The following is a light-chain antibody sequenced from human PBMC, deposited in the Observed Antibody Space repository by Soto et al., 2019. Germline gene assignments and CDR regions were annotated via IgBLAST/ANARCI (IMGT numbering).Light chain of an antibody. CDR1: QGIRND. J-gene: IGKJ1*01. CDR3: LQDYNYPRT. Sequence: AIQMPQSPSSLSASVGDRVTITRRASQGIRNDLGWYQQKPGKAPKLLIYAASSLQSGVPSRFSGSGSGTDFTLTISSLQPEDFATYYCLQDYNYPRTFGQGTKVDIK. V-gene: IGKV1-6*01. CDR2: AAS.